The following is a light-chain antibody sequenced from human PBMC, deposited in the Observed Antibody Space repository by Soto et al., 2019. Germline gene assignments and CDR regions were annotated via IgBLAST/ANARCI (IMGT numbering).Light chain of an antibody. V-gene: IGLV2-14*03. CDR2: DVS. CDR3: SSYTSSTTSS. CDR1: SSDVGSYNY. J-gene: IGLJ1*01. Sequence: QSALTQPASVSGSHGQSITISCTGTSSDVGSYNYVSWYQQHPGKAPKLMIYDVSNRPSGVSNRFSGSKSGNTASLTISGLQAEDEADYYCSSYTSSTTSSFGTGTKLTVL.